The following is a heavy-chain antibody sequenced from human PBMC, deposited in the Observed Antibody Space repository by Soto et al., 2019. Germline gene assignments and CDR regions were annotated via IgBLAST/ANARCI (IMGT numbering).Heavy chain of an antibody. CDR3: TAPEDTADWYGNYAVDI. V-gene: IGHV3-15*01. D-gene: IGHD3-9*01. CDR1: GFTFTNAW. Sequence: EVQLVESGGGLVRPGGSLRLSCTASGFTFTNAWMHWVRQAPGKGLEWIGRLKSKTDGGATDYAAPVKGRFTISRDDSKNTLYLQMNSLKTEDSAVNYCTAPEDTADWYGNYAVDIWGQGTMVTVSS. CDR2: LKSKTDGGAT. J-gene: IGHJ3*02.